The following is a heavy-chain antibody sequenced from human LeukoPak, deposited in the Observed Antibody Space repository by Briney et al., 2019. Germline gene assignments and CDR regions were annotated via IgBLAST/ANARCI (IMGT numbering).Heavy chain of an antibody. CDR3: ARQTTVAYYLDY. Sequence: SETLSLTCTVSGGSISSYYWSWLRQPPGKGLEWIGYIYYSGSTNYNPSLKSRVTISVDTSKNQFSLKLSSVTAADTAVYYCARQTTVAYYLDYWGQGTLVTVSS. CDR2: IYYSGST. V-gene: IGHV4-59*01. J-gene: IGHJ4*02. D-gene: IGHD4-23*01. CDR1: GGSISSYY.